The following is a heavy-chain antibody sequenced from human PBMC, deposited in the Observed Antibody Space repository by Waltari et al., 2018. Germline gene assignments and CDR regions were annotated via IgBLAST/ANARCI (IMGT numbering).Heavy chain of an antibody. CDR2: IWYDGSNK. J-gene: IGHJ2*01. CDR1: GFTFSSYG. D-gene: IGHD2-15*01. V-gene: IGHV3-33*08. Sequence: QVQLVESGGGVVQPGRSLRLSCAASGFTFSSYGMHWVRQAPGKGLEWVAVIWYDGSNKYYADSVKGRFTISRDNSKNTLYLQMNSLRAEDTAMYYCAKAEYCSGGSCYSDWYFDLWGRGTLVTVSS. CDR3: AKAEYCSGGSCYSDWYFDL.